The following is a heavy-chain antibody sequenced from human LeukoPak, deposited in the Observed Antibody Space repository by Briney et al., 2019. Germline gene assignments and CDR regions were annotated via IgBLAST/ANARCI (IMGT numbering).Heavy chain of an antibody. V-gene: IGHV4-61*02. Sequence: SETLSLTCAVSGYSISSGSYYWSWIRQPAGKGLEWIGRIYTSGSTNYNPSLKSRVTISVDTSKNQFSLKLSSVTAADTAVYYCARDGGGITIFGVVHVNWFDPWGQGTLVTVSS. CDR1: GYSISSGSYY. D-gene: IGHD3-3*01. CDR2: IYTSGST. CDR3: ARDGGGITIFGVVHVNWFDP. J-gene: IGHJ5*02.